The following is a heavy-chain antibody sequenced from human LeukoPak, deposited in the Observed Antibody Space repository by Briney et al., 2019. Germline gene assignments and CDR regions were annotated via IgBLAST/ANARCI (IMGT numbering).Heavy chain of an antibody. CDR3: ARVLYSSGSGLDY. CDR1: GGSISSSSYY. CDR2: IYYSGST. D-gene: IGHD6-19*01. V-gene: IGHV4-39*07. Sequence: PSETLSLTCTVSGGSISSSSYYWGWIRQPPGKGLEWIGSIYYSGSTYHNPSLKSRVTISVDTSKNQFSLKLSSVTAADTAVYYCARVLYSSGSGLDYWGQGTLVTVSS. J-gene: IGHJ4*02.